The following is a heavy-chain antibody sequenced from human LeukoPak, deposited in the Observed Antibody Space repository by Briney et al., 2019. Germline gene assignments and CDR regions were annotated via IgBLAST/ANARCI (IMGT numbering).Heavy chain of an antibody. CDR2: ISWNSGII. V-gene: IGHV3-9*01. CDR1: GFTFDDCA. D-gene: IGHD3-10*01. J-gene: IGHJ4*02. CDR3: AKGVTLLRGGPDY. Sequence: GRSLRLSCAASGFTFDDCAMHWVRQAPGKGLEWVSGISWNSGIIGYADSVRGRFIISRDNARNSLYLQMNSLRADDTALYYCAKGVTLLRGGPDYWGRGTLVTVSS.